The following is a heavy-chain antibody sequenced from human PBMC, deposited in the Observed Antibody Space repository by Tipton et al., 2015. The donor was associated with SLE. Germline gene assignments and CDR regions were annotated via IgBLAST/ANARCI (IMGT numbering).Heavy chain of an antibody. CDR3: ARGEFVGVVAASDYSYGLEV. V-gene: IGHV4-34*01. J-gene: IGHJ6*02. CDR1: GGSFSGYY. CDR2: INHSGST. Sequence: TLSLTCAVYGGSFSGYYWSWIRQPPGKGLEWIGEINHSGSTNYNPSLKSRVTISVDTSKNQFSLKLSSVTAADTAVYYCARGEFVGVVAASDYSYGLEVWGHGTPVTVSS. D-gene: IGHD2-15*01.